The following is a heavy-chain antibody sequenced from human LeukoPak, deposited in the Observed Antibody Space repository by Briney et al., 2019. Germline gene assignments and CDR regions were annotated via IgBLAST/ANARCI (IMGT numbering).Heavy chain of an antibody. D-gene: IGHD5-18*01. CDR3: VSGGYKLDY. CDR1: GYTFTGHY. Sequence: ASVKVSCKASGYTFTGHYMHWVRQAPGQGLEWMGWINPNSGDTNYAQKFQGRVTMTRDTSINTGYMELSSLRSDDTALYYCVSGGYKLDYWGQGTLVTVSS. V-gene: IGHV1-2*02. CDR2: INPNSGDT. J-gene: IGHJ4*02.